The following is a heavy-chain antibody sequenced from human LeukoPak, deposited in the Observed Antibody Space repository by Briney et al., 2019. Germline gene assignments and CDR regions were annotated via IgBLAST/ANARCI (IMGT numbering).Heavy chain of an antibody. D-gene: IGHD3-22*01. J-gene: IGHJ4*02. CDR1: GYTFTSYY. Sequence: ASVKVSCKASGYTFTSYYMHWVRQAPGQGLEWMGIINPSGGSTSYAQKFQGRVTMTRDTSTSPVYMELSSLRSEDTAVYYCARGGPTQYYYDNSGYWFDYWGQGTLVTVSS. CDR2: INPSGGST. V-gene: IGHV1-46*01. CDR3: ARGGPTQYYYDNSGYWFDY.